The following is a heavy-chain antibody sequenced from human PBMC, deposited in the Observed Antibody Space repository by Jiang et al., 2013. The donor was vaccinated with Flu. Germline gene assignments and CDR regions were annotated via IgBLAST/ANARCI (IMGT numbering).Heavy chain of an antibody. V-gene: IGHV4-39*01. CDR1: GGSISSSSYY. CDR2: IYYSGST. D-gene: IGHD3-10*01. CDR3: ARHRPNVLLLSWFDP. J-gene: IGHJ5*02. Sequence: GSGLVKPSETLSLTCTVSGGSISSSSYYWGWIRQPPGKGLEWIGSIYYSGSTYYNPSLKSRVTISVDTSKNQFSLKLSSVTAADTAVYYCARHRPNVLLLSWFDPWGQGTLVTVSS.